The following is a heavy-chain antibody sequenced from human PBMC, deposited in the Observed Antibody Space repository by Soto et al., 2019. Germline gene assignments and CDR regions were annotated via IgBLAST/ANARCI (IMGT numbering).Heavy chain of an antibody. CDR2: INHSGSA. V-gene: IGHV4-34*01. D-gene: IGHD4-17*01. CDR3: AGANGYGANSWLDS. J-gene: IGHJ5*01. Sequence: QVQLQQWGAGLLKPSETLSLTCAVYGWSFSGYYWSWIRQPPGKGLAWIGEINHSGSANYNPSLESRLTISVDTSNNQFSLEVRSVTSADTAVYYCAGANGYGANSWLDSWGQGNLVTVSS. CDR1: GWSFSGYY.